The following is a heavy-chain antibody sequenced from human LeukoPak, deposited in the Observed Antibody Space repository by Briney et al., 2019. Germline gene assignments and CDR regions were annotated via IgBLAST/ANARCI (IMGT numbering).Heavy chain of an antibody. CDR1: GGSISSYY. V-gene: IGHV4-59*08. CDR3: ARPNCSGGSCYSAWFDP. J-gene: IGHJ5*02. Sequence: PSETLSLTCTVSGGSISSYYWSWIRQPPGKGLEWIGYIYYSGSTNYNPSLKSRVTISVVTSKNQFSLKLSSVTAADTAVYYCARPNCSGGSCYSAWFDPWGQGTLVTVSS. CDR2: IYYSGST. D-gene: IGHD2-15*01.